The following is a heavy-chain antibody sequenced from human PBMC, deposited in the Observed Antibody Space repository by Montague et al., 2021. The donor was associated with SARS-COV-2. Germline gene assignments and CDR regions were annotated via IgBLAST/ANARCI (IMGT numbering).Heavy chain of an antibody. CDR2: TYYRSKWYN. CDR1: GDSVSRNSAA. J-gene: IGHJ4*02. D-gene: IGHD1-26*01. Sequence: CAISGDSVSRNSAAWNWIRQSPSRGLEWLERTYYRSKWYNDYAVSVKSRITINPDTSKNQISLQLNSVTPEDTAVYHCARTSASSDYWGQGTLVTVSS. V-gene: IGHV6-1*01. CDR3: ARTSASSDY.